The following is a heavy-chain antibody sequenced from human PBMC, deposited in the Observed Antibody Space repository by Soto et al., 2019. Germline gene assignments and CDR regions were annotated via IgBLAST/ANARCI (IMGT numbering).Heavy chain of an antibody. V-gene: IGHV3-30*03. CDR2: ISYDGSNK. CDR3: ARVHCSSTSCTYGMDV. Sequence: GSLRLSCAASGFTFSSYGMHWVRQAPGKGLEWVAVISYDGSNKYYADSVKGRFTISRDNSKNTLYLQMNSLRAEDTAVYYCARVHCSSTSCTYGMDVWGQGTTVTVSS. D-gene: IGHD2-2*01. J-gene: IGHJ6*02. CDR1: GFTFSSYG.